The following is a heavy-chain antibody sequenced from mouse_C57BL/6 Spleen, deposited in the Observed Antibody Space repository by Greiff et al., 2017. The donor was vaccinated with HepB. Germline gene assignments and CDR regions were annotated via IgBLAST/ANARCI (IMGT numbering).Heavy chain of an antibody. Sequence: EVKVEESGGGLVKPGGSLKLSCAASGFTFSSYAMSWVRQTPEKRLEWVATISDGGSYTYYPDNVKGRFTISRDNAKNNLYLQMSHLKSEDTAMYYCARKTSYYGSSYVGYCDYWGQGTTLTVAS. CDR3: ARKTSYYGSSYVGYCDY. CDR2: ISDGGSYT. CDR1: GFTFSSYA. D-gene: IGHD1-1*01. J-gene: IGHJ2*01. V-gene: IGHV5-4*03.